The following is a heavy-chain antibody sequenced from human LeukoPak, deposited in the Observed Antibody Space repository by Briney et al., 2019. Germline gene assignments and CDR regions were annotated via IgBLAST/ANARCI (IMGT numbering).Heavy chain of an antibody. J-gene: IGHJ4*02. D-gene: IGHD6-19*01. CDR2: IYYSGST. V-gene: IGHV4-59*01. CDR1: GGSISSYY. CDR3: ARVARGSSGWYQLDY. Sequence: SETLSLTCTVSGGSISSYYWSWIRQPPGKGLEWIGYIYYSGSTNYNPPLMSRVTISVDTSKDQFSLKLSSVTAADTAVYYCARVARGSSGWYQLDYWGQGTLVTVSS.